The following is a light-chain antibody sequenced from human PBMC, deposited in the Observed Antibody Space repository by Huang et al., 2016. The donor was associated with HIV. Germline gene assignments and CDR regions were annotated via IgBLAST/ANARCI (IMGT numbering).Light chain of an antibody. CDR2: GAS. CDR1: QSVSHY. J-gene: IGKJ4*01. CDR3: QESDTWPRLT. Sequence: IVLTQTPASLSLSAGERATLSCRASQSVSHYLAWYQHKPGQSPRLLIYGASRRATDIPAMFNGSGSGTDFTLTISSLEAEDSALYYCQESDTWPRLTLGGGTKVEIK. V-gene: IGKV3-11*01.